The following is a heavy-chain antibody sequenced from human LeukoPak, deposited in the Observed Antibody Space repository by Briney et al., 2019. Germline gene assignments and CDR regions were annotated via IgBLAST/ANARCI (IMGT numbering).Heavy chain of an antibody. CDR1: GFTFSSYA. J-gene: IGHJ4*02. D-gene: IGHD3-22*01. V-gene: IGHV3-30-3*01. CDR2: ISYDGSNK. CDR3: ARGTRRLYGDSGYYYGEFDY. Sequence: GGSLRLSCAASGFTFSSYAMHWVRQAPGKGLEWVAVISYDGSNKYYADSVKGRFTISRDNSKNTLYLQMNSLRAEDTAVYYCARGTRRLYGDSGYYYGEFDYWGQGPLVIVSS.